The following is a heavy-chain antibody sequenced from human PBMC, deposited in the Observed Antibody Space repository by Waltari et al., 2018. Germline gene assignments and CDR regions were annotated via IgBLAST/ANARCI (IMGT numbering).Heavy chain of an antibody. CDR1: GATFSATY. V-gene: IGHV4-34*01. CDR2: INQNGIT. CDR3: ARYGGSGSYCLNT. D-gene: IGHD3-10*01. J-gene: IGHJ5*02. Sequence: QVQLQQWGAGLLKPSETLSLICTVHGATFSATYGGWVRQSPGKGLEWIGEINQNGITTYNPSLKSRVTISVDPSKSQFSLSLNSVTAADTAVYYCARYGGSGSYCLNTWGQGTLVTVSS.